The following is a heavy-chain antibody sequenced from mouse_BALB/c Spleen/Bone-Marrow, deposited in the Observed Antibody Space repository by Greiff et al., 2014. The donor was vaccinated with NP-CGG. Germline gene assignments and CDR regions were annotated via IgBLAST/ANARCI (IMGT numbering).Heavy chain of an antibody. CDR3: AKGGNYRYDFDY. J-gene: IGHJ2*01. CDR1: GYTFTSYV. CDR2: INPYNDGT. Sequence: VHVKQSGPELVKPGASVKMSCKASGYTFTSYVMHWVKQKPGQGLEWIGYINPYNDGTKYNEKFKGMATLTSDRYSSTAYMELSSLTSEDSAVYYCAKGGNYRYDFDYWGQGATLTVSS. V-gene: IGHV1-14*01. D-gene: IGHD2-14*01.